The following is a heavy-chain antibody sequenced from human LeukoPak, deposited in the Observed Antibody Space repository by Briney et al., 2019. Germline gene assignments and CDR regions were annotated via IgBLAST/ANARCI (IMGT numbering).Heavy chain of an antibody. D-gene: IGHD6-19*01. CDR2: IYYSGST. J-gene: IGHJ6*02. CDR1: GGSISSSSYY. V-gene: IGHV4-39*07. Sequence: SETLSLTCTVSGGSISSSSYYWGWIRQPPGKGLEWIGSIYYSGSTYYNPSLKSRVTISVDTSKNQFSLKLSSVTAADTAVYYCARGIAVEYSSGPYYYGMDVWGQGTTVTVSS. CDR3: ARGIAVEYSSGPYYYGMDV.